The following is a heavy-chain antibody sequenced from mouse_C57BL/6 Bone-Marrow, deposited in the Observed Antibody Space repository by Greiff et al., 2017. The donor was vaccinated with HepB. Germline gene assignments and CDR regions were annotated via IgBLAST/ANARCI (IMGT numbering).Heavy chain of an antibody. V-gene: IGHV10-3*01. CDR2: IRSKSSNYAT. Sequence: EVHLVESGGGLVQPKGSLKLSCAASGFTFNTYAMHWVRQAPGKGLEWVARIRSKSSNYATYYADSVKDRFTISRDDSQSMLYLQMNNLKTEDTAMYYCVRQTVVAKDYAMDYWGQGTSVTVSS. J-gene: IGHJ4*01. CDR1: GFTFNTYA. D-gene: IGHD1-1*01. CDR3: VRQTVVAKDYAMDY.